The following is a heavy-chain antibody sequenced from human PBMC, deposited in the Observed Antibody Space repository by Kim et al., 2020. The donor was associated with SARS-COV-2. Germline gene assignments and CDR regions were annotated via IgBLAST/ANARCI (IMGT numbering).Heavy chain of an antibody. Sequence: GGSLRLSCATYGITVSGYYMSWVRQAPGKGLEWVSNTYSGGNTFYSDSVMGSFSISRDISNNTVFLQLSSLRAADTAVFYCSLAILREGYYYGWDVWG. V-gene: IGHV3-66*01. D-gene: IGHD3-3*01. CDR3: SLAILREGYYYGWDV. CDR2: TYSGGNT. J-gene: IGHJ6*02. CDR1: GITVSGYY.